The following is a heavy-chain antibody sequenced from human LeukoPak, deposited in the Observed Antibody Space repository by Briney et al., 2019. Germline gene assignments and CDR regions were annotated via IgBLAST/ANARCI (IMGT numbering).Heavy chain of an antibody. CDR2: IIPIFDTP. CDR3: ARDIPGYDAFDI. Sequence: ASVKVSCKASGGTFNNYAISWVRQAPGQGLEWMGGIIPIFDTPNYAQKFPGRVTITTDESTSTAYMELSSLRSEDTAVYYCARDIPGYDAFDIWGQGTVVTVSS. V-gene: IGHV1-69*05. J-gene: IGHJ3*02. CDR1: GGTFNNYA. D-gene: IGHD1-1*01.